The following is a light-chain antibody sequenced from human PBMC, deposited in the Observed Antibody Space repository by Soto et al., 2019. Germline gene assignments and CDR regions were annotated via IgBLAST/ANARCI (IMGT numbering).Light chain of an antibody. CDR2: EVS. J-gene: IGKJ5*01. CDR1: QSLLHITGETI. Sequence: VMTQTPLSLSATPGQPPSISCEASQSLLHITGETILFWYLQKPGQSPQLLIYEVSTRVSGVPDRFSGSGSGTDFTLEISRVETDDVGIYYCMKSTQLPPTCGKGQRLEIK. CDR3: MKSTQLPPT. V-gene: IGKV2D-29*02.